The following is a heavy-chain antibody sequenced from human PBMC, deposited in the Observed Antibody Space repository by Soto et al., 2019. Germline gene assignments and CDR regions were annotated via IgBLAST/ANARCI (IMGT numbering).Heavy chain of an antibody. CDR1: GYTFTSYD. J-gene: IGHJ5*02. D-gene: IGHD3-10*01. CDR2: MNPNSGNT. CDR3: ARGTYYYGSGTQSDWFDP. V-gene: IGHV1-8*01. Sequence: QVQLVQSGAEVKKPGASVKVSCKASGYTFTSYDINWVRQATGQGFEWMGWMNPNSGNTGYAQKFQGRVTMTRNTSISTAYMELSSLRSEDTAVYYCARGTYYYGSGTQSDWFDPWGQGTLVTVSS.